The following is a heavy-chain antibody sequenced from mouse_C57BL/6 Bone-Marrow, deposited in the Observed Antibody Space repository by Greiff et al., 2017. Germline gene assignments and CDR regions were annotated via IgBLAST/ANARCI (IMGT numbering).Heavy chain of an antibody. J-gene: IGHJ3*01. CDR1: GYSFTGYY. Sequence: EVQLQQSGPELVKPGASVKISCKASGYSFTGYYMNWVKQSPEKSLEWIGEINPSTGGTTYNQKFKAKATLTVDKSSSTAYMQLKSLTSEDSAVYYCARRGVSWFAYWGEGTLVTVSA. V-gene: IGHV1-42*01. CDR2: INPSTGGT. CDR3: ARRGVSWFAY.